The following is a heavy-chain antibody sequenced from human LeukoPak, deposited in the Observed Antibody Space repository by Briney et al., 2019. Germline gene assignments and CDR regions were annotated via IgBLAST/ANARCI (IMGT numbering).Heavy chain of an antibody. J-gene: IGHJ4*02. CDR1: GFAFSSLS. CDR3: ARRAGNSSAYDY. Sequence: GRSLRPSCAASGFAFSSLSMHWIRQAPGKGLEWVSSFSSSGSYKYYADSLAGRSTTSRHNADNSVFLHLNSLKVEDTAVYYSARRAGNSSAYDYWGQGTLVTVSS. D-gene: IGHD3-22*01. CDR2: FSSSGSYK. V-gene: IGHV3-21*01.